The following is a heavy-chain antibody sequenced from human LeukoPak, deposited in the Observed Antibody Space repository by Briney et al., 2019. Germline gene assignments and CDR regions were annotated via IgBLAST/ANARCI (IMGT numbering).Heavy chain of an antibody. CDR1: GFTFSSYS. J-gene: IGHJ4*02. D-gene: IGHD3-10*01. CDR3: ARKGITVVQGVDY. Sequence: GGSLRLSCAASGFTFSSYSMNWVRQAPGKGLEWVSSISSSSSYIYYADSVKGRFTISRDNAKNSLYLQMNSLRAEDTAVYYCARKGITVVQGVDYWGQGTLVTVSS. CDR2: ISSSSSYI. V-gene: IGHV3-21*01.